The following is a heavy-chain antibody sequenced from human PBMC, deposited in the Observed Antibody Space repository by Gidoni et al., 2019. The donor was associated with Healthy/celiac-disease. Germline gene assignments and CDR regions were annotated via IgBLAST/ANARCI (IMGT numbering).Heavy chain of an antibody. Sequence: QVQLVESGGGVVQPGRSLRLSCAASGFTFSSYAMHWVRQAPGKGLEWVAVISYDGSNKYYADSVKGRFTISRDNSKNTLYLQMNSLRAEDTAVYYCASSPPNLKYYDFWSGPLDVWGKGTTVTVSS. J-gene: IGHJ6*04. CDR1: GFTFSSYA. D-gene: IGHD3-3*01. CDR3: ASSPPNLKYYDFWSGPLDV. CDR2: ISYDGSNK. V-gene: IGHV3-30*01.